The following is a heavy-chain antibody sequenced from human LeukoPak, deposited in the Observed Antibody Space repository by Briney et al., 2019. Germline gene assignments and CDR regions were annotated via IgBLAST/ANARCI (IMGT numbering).Heavy chain of an antibody. J-gene: IGHJ4*02. CDR2: ISYDGSNK. V-gene: IGHV3-30-3*01. Sequence: PGGSLRLSCAASGFTFSTYAMHWVRQGPGKGLEWVAIISYDGSNKYYADSVKGRFTISRDNSKNTLYLQMSSLSAEDTAVYYCARTTTPHYYGSGSYALGYRGQGTLSPSPQ. CDR3: ARTTTPHYYGSGSYALGY. D-gene: IGHD3-10*01. CDR1: GFTFSTYA.